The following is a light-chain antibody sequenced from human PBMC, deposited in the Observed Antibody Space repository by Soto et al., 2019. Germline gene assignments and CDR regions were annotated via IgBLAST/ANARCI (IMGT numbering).Light chain of an antibody. Sequence: DIQMTQSPSFLSASVGDSVTITCRTSQHVDRYLSWYQQIPGRAPKLLIYSASSLVSGVPPRFRGSASGTEFTLSISSLQREDFATYFCQQSSNIPWTFGQGTKVDIK. CDR1: QHVDRY. J-gene: IGKJ1*01. CDR3: QQSSNIPWT. CDR2: SAS. V-gene: IGKV1-39*01.